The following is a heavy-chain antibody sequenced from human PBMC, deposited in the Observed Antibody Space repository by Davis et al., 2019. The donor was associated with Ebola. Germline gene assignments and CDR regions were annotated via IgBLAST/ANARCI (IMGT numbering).Heavy chain of an antibody. D-gene: IGHD6-13*01. CDR1: GGSISSSNW. CDR2: IYHSGST. V-gene: IGHV4-4*02. Sequence: GSLRLSCAVSGGSISSSNWWSWVRQPPGKGLEWIGEIYHSGSTNYNPSLKSRVTISVDKSKNQFSLKLSSVTAADTAVYYCARYSSSWYVARFDPWGQGTLVTVSS. CDR3: ARYSSSWYVARFDP. J-gene: IGHJ5*02.